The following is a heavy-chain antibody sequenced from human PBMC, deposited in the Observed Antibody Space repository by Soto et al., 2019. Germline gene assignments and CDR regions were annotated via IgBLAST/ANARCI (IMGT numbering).Heavy chain of an antibody. CDR2: IYWNDDK. V-gene: IGHV2-5*01. CDR3: AHSHHYCIGGSCYYYCGMDV. J-gene: IGHJ6*01. Sequence: QITLKESGPTVVKPTQTLTLTCSFSGFSLSTTGMGVGWIRQPPGMALEWLALIYWNDDKRYIPSLKNTLTITKDISKNQVVLTMSNMDPVDTATHFCAHSHHYCIGGSCYYYCGMDVWGEASTVTVSS. CDR1: GFSLSTTGMG. D-gene: IGHD2-15*01.